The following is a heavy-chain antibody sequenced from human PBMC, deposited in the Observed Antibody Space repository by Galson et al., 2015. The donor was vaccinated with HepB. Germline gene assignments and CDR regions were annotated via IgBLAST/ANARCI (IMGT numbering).Heavy chain of an antibody. V-gene: IGHV7-4-1*02. D-gene: IGHD3-10*01. CDR2: INTNTGNP. J-gene: IGHJ5*02. CDR1: GYTFTSYA. Sequence: SCKASGYTFTSYAMNWVRQAPGQGLEWMGWINTNTGNPTYAQGFTGRFVFSLDTSVSTAYLQISSLKAEDTAVYYCARDNYGSGIGGWFDPWGQGTLVTVSS. CDR3: ARDNYGSGIGGWFDP.